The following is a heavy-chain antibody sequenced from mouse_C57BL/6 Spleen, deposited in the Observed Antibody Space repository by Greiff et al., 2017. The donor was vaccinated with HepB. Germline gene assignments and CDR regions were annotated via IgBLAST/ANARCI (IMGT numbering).Heavy chain of an antibody. V-gene: IGHV1-55*01. CDR1: GYTFTSYW. CDR3: ASGDYDDGDWYFDV. Sequence: VQLQQSGAELVKPGASVKMSCKASGYTFTSYWITWVKQRPGQGLEWIGDIYPGSGSTNYNEKFKSKATLTVDTSSSTAYMQLSSLTSEDSAVYYCASGDYDDGDWYFDVWGTGTTVTVSS. D-gene: IGHD2-4*01. CDR2: IYPGSGST. J-gene: IGHJ1*03.